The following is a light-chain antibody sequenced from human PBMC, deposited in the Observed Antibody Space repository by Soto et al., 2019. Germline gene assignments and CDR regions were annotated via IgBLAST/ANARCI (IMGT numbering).Light chain of an antibody. CDR3: SSYTSSSTRV. CDR2: EVS. J-gene: IGLJ1*01. Sequence: QSVLTQPASVSGSPGQSITISCTGTSSDVGLYDYVSWYQQHPGKAPQLMIYEVSNRPSGVSNRFSGSKPGNTASLTISGLQAEDEADYYCSSYTSSSTRVFGTGTKVTVL. V-gene: IGLV2-14*01. CDR1: SSDVGLYDY.